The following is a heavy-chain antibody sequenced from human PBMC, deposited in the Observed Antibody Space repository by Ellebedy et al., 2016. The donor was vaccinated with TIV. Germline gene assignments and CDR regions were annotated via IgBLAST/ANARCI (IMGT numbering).Heavy chain of an antibody. CDR2: INPISGET. J-gene: IGHJ4*02. CDR3: TRDSGYSGYETHYYLDY. D-gene: IGHD5-12*01. Sequence: ASVKVSXXASGYTFLGYFIHWVRQAPGRGLEWLGWINPISGETQYMENFQGRVTMTTDTAISTAYLELRGLRSDDTALYYCTRDSGYSGYETHYYLDYWGQGDVVAVSS. V-gene: IGHV1-2*02. CDR1: GYTFLGYF.